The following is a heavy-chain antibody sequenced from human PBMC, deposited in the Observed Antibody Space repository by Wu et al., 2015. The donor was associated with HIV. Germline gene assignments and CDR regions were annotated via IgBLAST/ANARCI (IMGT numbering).Heavy chain of an antibody. V-gene: IGHV1-69*13. D-gene: IGHD2-21*02. CDR2: IILMSNTV. J-gene: IGHJ4*01. Sequence: QVLLVQSGAEMKKPGSSVTVSCKATGGTFRSKTINWVRQAPGQGLEWMGRIILMSNTVNYAQPFQGRLTITADDYTSTAYMELRSLRSEDTAMYYCAVTYCDGDCYLGHDFWGQGSLVTVSS. CDR3: AVTYCDGDCYLGHDF. CDR1: GGTFRSKT.